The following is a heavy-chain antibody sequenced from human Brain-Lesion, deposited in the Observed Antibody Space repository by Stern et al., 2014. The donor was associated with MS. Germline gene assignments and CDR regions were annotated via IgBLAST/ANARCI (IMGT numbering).Heavy chain of an antibody. CDR3: ATGDFRQQLVPGPYYFYGMDV. V-gene: IGHV1-24*01. D-gene: IGHD6-13*01. CDR1: GYTLTDLS. J-gene: IGHJ6*02. CDR2: FDPGDGET. Sequence: QVQLVQSGAEVKKPGASVKVSCKVSGYTLTDLSMHWVRQAPGNGLEWMGSFDPGDGETIYAQKFQGRVTMTEDTSTDTAYMELSSLRSEDTAVYYCATGDFRQQLVPGPYYFYGMDVWGQGTTVTVSS.